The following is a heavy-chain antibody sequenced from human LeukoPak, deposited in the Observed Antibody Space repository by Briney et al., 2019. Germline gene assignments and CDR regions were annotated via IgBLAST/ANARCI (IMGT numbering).Heavy chain of an antibody. CDR3: AKDRYVAAVAVTLFDY. D-gene: IGHD6-19*01. CDR1: GLTFSSYA. Sequence: GGSLRLSCAASGLTFSSYAMSWVRQAPGKGLEWVSAISGSGGSTYYADSVEGRFTISRDNSKNTLYLQMNSLRAEDTAVYYCAKDRYVAAVAVTLFDYWGQGTLVTVSS. CDR2: ISGSGGST. V-gene: IGHV3-23*01. J-gene: IGHJ4*02.